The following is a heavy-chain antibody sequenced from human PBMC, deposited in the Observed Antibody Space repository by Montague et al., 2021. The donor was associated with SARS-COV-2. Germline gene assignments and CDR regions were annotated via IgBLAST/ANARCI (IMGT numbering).Heavy chain of an antibody. J-gene: IGHJ4*02. CDR3: ARAPVAHITIFGVVTSFDY. CDR2: IYDSGST. Sequence: SETLSLTCIVSGSSVRSYFWSWIRQPPGKGLEWIGNIYDSGSTNYNPSLKSRVTISVDTSKNQFSLKLSSVTAADTAVYYCARAPVAHITIFGVVTSFDYWGQGTLVTVSS. V-gene: IGHV4-59*02. D-gene: IGHD3-3*01. CDR1: GSSVRSYF.